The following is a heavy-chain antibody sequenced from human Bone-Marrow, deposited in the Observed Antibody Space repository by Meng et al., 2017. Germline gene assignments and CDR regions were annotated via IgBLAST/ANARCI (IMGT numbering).Heavy chain of an antibody. J-gene: IGHJ4*01. V-gene: IGHV3-23*02. D-gene: IGHD6-13*01. CDR1: DFNFKTFP. CDR3: ATLGGLSSSWYIHY. Sequence: GESLKTSCVGPDFNFKTFPMSWVRLAPGKGLEWVSSITEGGENTYYGDSVQGHFTVSRDNSENTVYLQMNSLRAEDTAVYYCATLGGLSSSWYIHYWGQGTLVTVSS. CDR2: ITEGGENT.